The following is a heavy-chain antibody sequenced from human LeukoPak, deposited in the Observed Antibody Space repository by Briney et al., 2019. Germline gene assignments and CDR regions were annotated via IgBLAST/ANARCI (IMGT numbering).Heavy chain of an antibody. Sequence: PGGSLRLSCAACGFTFSSYSMNWVRQAPGKGLEWVSSISSSSSYIYYADSLKGRFTISRDNAKNSLYLQMNSLRAEDTAVYYCARAGGSWDFDYWGQGTLVTVSS. CDR3: ARAGGSWDFDY. V-gene: IGHV3-21*01. D-gene: IGHD6-13*01. CDR1: GFTFSSYS. J-gene: IGHJ4*02. CDR2: ISSSSSYI.